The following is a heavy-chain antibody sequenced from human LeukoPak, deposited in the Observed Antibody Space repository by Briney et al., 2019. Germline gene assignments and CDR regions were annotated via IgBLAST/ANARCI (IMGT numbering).Heavy chain of an antibody. CDR3: ARTYSSSWYLNWFDP. CDR1: GYTFTSYG. Sequence: ASVKVSCKASGYTFTSYGISWVRQAPGQGLEWMGWISAYNGNTNYAQKLQGRVTMTTDTSTSTAYMELRSLRSDDTAVYYCARTYSSSWYLNWFDPRGQGTLVTVSS. J-gene: IGHJ5*02. D-gene: IGHD6-13*01. V-gene: IGHV1-18*01. CDR2: ISAYNGNT.